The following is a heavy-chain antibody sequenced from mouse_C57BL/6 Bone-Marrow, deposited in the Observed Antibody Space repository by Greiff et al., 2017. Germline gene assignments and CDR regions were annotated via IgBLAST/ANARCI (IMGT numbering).Heavy chain of an antibody. CDR1: GFTFSDYY. Sequence: EVMLVESGGGLVQPGGSLKLSCAASGFTFSDYYMYWVRQTPEKRLEWVAYISNGGGSTYYPDTVKGRFTISRDNAKNTLYLQMSRLKSEDTAMYYCARHHDYGGYFDVWGTGTTVTVSS. CDR2: ISNGGGST. CDR3: ARHHDYGGYFDV. D-gene: IGHD2-4*01. J-gene: IGHJ1*03. V-gene: IGHV5-12*01.